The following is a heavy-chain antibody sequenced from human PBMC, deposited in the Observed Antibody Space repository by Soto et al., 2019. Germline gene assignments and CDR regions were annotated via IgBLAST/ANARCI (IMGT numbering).Heavy chain of an antibody. J-gene: IGHJ4*02. CDR1: GLTFSNYA. V-gene: IGHV3-30-3*01. CDR3: ARESSPTVTTGGGGSAKDY. D-gene: IGHD4-17*01. Sequence: QVHLVESGGGVVQPGRSLRLSCAASGLTFSNYAMHWVRQAPGKGLEWVAFISYDGTNRCYPDSVKGRFTISRDNSKNTRYLQMNSLKTEDTAVYYCARESSPTVTTGGGGSAKDYWGQGTLVTVSS. CDR2: ISYDGTNR.